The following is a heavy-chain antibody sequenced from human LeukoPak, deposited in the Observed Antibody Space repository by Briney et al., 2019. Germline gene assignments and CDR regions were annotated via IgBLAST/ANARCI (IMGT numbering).Heavy chain of an antibody. D-gene: IGHD2-2*01. CDR2: ISGSVGST. J-gene: IGHJ4*02. CDR3: AKDISGYCSSTSCSI. V-gene: IGHV3-23*01. CDR1: GFTFSSYA. Sequence: SGGSLRLSCAASGFTFSSYAMSWVRQAPGKGLEWVSAISGSVGSTYYADSVKGRFTISRDNSKNTLYLQMNSLRAEDTAVYYCAKDISGYCSSTSCSIWGQGTLVTVSS.